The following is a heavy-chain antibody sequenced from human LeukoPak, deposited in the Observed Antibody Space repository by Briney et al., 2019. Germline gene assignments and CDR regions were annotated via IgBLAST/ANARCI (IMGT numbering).Heavy chain of an antibody. CDR3: ATRTPLIRGIIRTYFYLGMDV. V-gene: IGHV1-24*01. CDR1: GYTFTGYY. CDR2: FDCEDRDT. J-gene: IGHJ6*02. D-gene: IGHD3-10*01. Sequence: ASVKVSCKASGYTFTGYYMHWVRQAPGQGLEWMGSFDCEDRDTIYAPKFQDRVTMTVDTSTDTAYMELNSLRSEDTAVYYCATRTPLIRGIIRTYFYLGMDVWGQGTTVIVSS.